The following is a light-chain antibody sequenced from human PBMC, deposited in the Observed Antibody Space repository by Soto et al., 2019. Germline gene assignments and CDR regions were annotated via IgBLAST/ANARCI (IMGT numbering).Light chain of an antibody. V-gene: IGKV1-39*01. Sequence: DIQMTQSPSSLSASVGDRVTITCRASQSISNYLNWYQQKPGKAPNLLIFMAYSLQSGVPSRFSGSGSGTDFTLTISSLQPEDFASYYCQQAYSTPRTFGQGTKVDIK. J-gene: IGKJ1*01. CDR2: MAY. CDR3: QQAYSTPRT. CDR1: QSISNY.